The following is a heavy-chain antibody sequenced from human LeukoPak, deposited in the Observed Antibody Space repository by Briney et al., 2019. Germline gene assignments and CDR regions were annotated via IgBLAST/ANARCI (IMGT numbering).Heavy chain of an antibody. Sequence: SESLSLTCTVSGSSISSGSYYWSWIRQPAGKGLEWIGRICTSGSTNYNPSLKSRVTISVDTSKNQFSLKLSSVTAADTAVYFCAEGISFHYWGQGTLVTVSS. D-gene: IGHD2/OR15-2a*01. J-gene: IGHJ4*02. CDR1: GSSISSGSYY. CDR2: ICTSGST. CDR3: AEGISFHY. V-gene: IGHV4-61*02.